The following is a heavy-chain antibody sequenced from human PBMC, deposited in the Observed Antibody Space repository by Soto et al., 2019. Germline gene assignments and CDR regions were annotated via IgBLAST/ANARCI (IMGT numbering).Heavy chain of an antibody. CDR2: IYYSGTT. CDR3: ARVKGQGYPYCFDY. V-gene: IGHV4-31*03. D-gene: IGHD2-15*01. CDR1: GDSINSGGYY. Sequence: TLSLTCTVSGDSINSGGYYWSWIRQHPGKGLEWIGYIYYSGTTYYSPSLESRTTISLDASKNQFSLKLSSVTAADTALYYCARVKGQGYPYCFDYWGQGTLVTVSS. J-gene: IGHJ4*02.